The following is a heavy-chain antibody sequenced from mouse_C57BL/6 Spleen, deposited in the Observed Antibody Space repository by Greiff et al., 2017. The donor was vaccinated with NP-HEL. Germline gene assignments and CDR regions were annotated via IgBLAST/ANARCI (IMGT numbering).Heavy chain of an antibody. V-gene: IGHV5-17*01. J-gene: IGHJ4*01. CDR1: GFTFSDYG. CDR3: ARPHYGSSYYAMDY. CDR2: ISSGSSTI. D-gene: IGHD1-1*01. Sequence: EVQLVESGGGLVKPGGSLKLSCAASGFTFSDYGMHWVRQAPEKGLEWVAYISSGSSTIYYADTVKGRFTISRDNAKNTLFLQMTSLRSEDTAMYYCARPHYGSSYYAMDYWGQGTSVTVSS.